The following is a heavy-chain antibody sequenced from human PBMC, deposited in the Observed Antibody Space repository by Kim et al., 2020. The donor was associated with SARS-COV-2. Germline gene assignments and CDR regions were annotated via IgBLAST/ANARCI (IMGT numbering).Heavy chain of an antibody. CDR2: ISGSGGST. J-gene: IGHJ2*01. Sequence: GGSLRLSCAASGFTFSSYAMSWVRQAPGKGLEWVSAISGSGGSTYYADSVKGRFTISRDNSKNTLYLQMNSLRAEDTAVYYCAKGVTIFGVVITSYWYFDLWGRGTLVTVSS. D-gene: IGHD3-3*01. CDR1: GFTFSSYA. CDR3: AKGVTIFGVVITSYWYFDL. V-gene: IGHV3-23*01.